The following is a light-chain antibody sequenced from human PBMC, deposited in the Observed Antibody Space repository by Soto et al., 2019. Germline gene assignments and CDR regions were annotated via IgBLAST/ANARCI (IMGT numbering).Light chain of an antibody. Sequence: EIVMTQSPATLSVSPGERATLSCRASQSVSSNLAWYQQKPGQAPRLLIYGASTRATGIPARFSGSGSGTEFTLSISSLQSEDFAVYYCQQYNNWPPVTFGQGTKVDIK. CDR1: QSVSSN. CDR3: QQYNNWPPVT. CDR2: GAS. V-gene: IGKV3-15*01. J-gene: IGKJ1*01.